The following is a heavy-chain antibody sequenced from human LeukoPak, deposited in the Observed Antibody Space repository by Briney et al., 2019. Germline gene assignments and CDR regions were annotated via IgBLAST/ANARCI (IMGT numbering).Heavy chain of an antibody. Sequence: PSETLSLTCTVSGGSISSSSYYWGWIRQLPGKGLEWIGSIYYSGSTYYNPSLKSRVTISVDTSKNQFSLKLSSVTAADTAVYYCARLADGYRSAFYWGQGTLVTVSS. CDR1: GGSISSSSYY. CDR3: ARLADGYRSAFY. D-gene: IGHD5-24*01. J-gene: IGHJ4*02. CDR2: IYYSGST. V-gene: IGHV4-39*01.